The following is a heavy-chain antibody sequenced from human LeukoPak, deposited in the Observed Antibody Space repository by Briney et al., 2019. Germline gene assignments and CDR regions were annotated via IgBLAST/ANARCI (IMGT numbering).Heavy chain of an antibody. J-gene: IGHJ4*02. V-gene: IGHV1-46*01. CDR1: GYSFTDYY. D-gene: IGHD3-22*01. Sequence: ASMKVSRRTSGYSFTDYYMHWVRQAPGQGLEWMGVVVPGGGSTTYAQQFQGRVSMTKDMSTSTLYLELSSLRSDGTAVYYCARGEYYDSGGRFDYWGQGTLVTVSS. CDR2: VVPGGGST. CDR3: ARGEYYDSGGRFDY.